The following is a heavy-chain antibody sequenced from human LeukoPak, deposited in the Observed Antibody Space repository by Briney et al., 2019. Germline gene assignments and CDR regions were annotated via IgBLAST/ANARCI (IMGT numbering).Heavy chain of an antibody. CDR2: IYYSGST. D-gene: IGHD4-23*01. J-gene: IGHJ4*02. V-gene: IGHV4-59*01. CDR3: ARVTGYGGNSGVVNY. CDR1: GGSISSYY. Sequence: SGTLSLTCTVSGGSISSYYWSWIRQPPEKGLEWIGYIYYSGSTNYNPSLESRVTISVDTSKNQFSLKLSSVTAADTAVYYCARVTGYGGNSGVVNYWGQGTLVTVSS.